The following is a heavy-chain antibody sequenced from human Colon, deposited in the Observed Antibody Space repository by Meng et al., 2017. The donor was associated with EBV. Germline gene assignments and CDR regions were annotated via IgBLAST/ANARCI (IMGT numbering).Heavy chain of an antibody. CDR2: IHHSGTT. J-gene: IGHJ5*02. V-gene: IGHV4-4*02. CDR1: RCPSSRDDHW. CDR3: ARGSYYTWDT. Sequence: QVQLQASDPGLAKSTATLSLTCEVSRCPSSRDDHWWCWVRQPPGEGPEWIGEIHHSGTTNYNPSFKSRVTMSIDTWKNRFSLDVTSVTAADTAAYYCARGSYYTWDTWGQGTLVTVSS. D-gene: IGHD3-10*01.